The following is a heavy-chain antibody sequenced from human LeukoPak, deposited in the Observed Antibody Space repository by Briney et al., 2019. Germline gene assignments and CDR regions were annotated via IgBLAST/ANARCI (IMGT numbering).Heavy chain of an antibody. D-gene: IGHD6-13*01. CDR1: GYTFTGYY. Sequence: ASVKVSCKASGYTFTGYYMHWVRQAPGQGLEWMGWINPNSGGTNYAQKFQGRVTMTRDTSISTAYMELSRLRSDDTAVHYCARSSGIAARALPGYWGQGTLVTVSS. CDR3: ARSSGIAARALPGY. V-gene: IGHV1-2*02. CDR2: INPNSGGT. J-gene: IGHJ4*02.